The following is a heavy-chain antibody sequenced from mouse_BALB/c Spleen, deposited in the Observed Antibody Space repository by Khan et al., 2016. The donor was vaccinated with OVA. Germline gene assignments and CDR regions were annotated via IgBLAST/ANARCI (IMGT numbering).Heavy chain of an antibody. Sequence: EVQLQQSGPGLVKPSQSLSLTCIVTGYSITSGYGWNWIRQFPGNKLEWMGYISYSGSTNYNPSLKSRISITRDTSKNQFFLQLNSVTTEDTATYYCARTARIKYWGQGTTLTVSS. J-gene: IGHJ2*01. D-gene: IGHD1-2*01. CDR3: ARTARIKY. CDR1: GYSITSGYG. CDR2: ISYSGST. V-gene: IGHV3-2*02.